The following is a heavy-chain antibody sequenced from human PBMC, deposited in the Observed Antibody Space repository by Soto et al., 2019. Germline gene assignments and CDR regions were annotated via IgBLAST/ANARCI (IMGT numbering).Heavy chain of an antibody. D-gene: IGHD1-26*01. J-gene: IGHJ4*02. CDR2: INPSGGST. V-gene: IGHV1-46*01. Sequence: GASVKVSCKASGYTFTSYYMHWVRQAPGQGLEWMGIINPSGGSTSYAQKFQGRVTMTRDTSTSTVYMELSSLRSEDTAVYYCERVVGAAYGGDYWGQVTLVPVSS. CDR1: GYTFTSYY. CDR3: ERVVGAAYGGDY.